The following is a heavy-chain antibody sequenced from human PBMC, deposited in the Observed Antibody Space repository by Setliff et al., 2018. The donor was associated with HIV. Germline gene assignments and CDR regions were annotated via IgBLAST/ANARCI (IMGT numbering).Heavy chain of an antibody. CDR1: GYTFTSYD. V-gene: IGHV1-8*01. D-gene: IGHD4-17*01. Sequence: ASVKVSCKASGYTFTSYDISWVRQATGQGLEWMGWMNPNSGNTGYAQKFQGRVTMTRNTSISTAYMELSSLRSEDTAVYYCASYGGTATFYSGMDVWGQGTTVTV. CDR2: MNPNSGNT. J-gene: IGHJ6*02. CDR3: ASYGGTATFYSGMDV.